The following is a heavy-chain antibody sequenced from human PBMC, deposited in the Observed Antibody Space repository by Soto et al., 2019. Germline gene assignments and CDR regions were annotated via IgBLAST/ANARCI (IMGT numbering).Heavy chain of an antibody. J-gene: IGHJ4*02. Sequence: SLRLSCAASGFTFSSYSMNWVRQAPGKGLEWVSSISSSSSHIYYADSVKGRFTISRDNAKNSLYLQMNSLRAEDTAVYYCARQWELLPGGQGTLVTVSS. D-gene: IGHD1-26*01. V-gene: IGHV3-21*01. CDR3: ARQWELLP. CDR2: ISSSSSHI. CDR1: GFTFSSYS.